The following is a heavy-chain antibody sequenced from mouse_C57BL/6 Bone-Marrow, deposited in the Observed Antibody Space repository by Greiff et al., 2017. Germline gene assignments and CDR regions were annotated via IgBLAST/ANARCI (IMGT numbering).Heavy chain of an antibody. CDR1: GYTFTEYT. J-gene: IGHJ3*01. Sequence: QVQLKESGAELVKPGASVKLSCKASGYTFTEYTIHWVKQRSGQGLEWIGWFYPGSGSIKYNEKFKDKATLTADKSSSTVYMELSRLTSEDSAVYFCARGSNYVAWFAYWGQGTLVTVSA. CDR2: FYPGSGSI. V-gene: IGHV1-62-2*01. D-gene: IGHD2-5*01. CDR3: ARGSNYVAWFAY.